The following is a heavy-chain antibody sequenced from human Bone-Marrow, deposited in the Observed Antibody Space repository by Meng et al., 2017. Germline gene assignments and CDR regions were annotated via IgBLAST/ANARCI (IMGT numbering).Heavy chain of an antibody. CDR1: GGTFSSYD. D-gene: IGHD6-19*01. Sequence: VTLVQFGDEVKKPGSSVKVCCKASGGTFSSYDISWCRQAPGQGREWMGGIIPIFGTANYAQKFQGRVTITADESTSTAYMELSSLRSEDTAVYYCARESRDIAVAGVYWGQGTLVTVSS. CDR2: IIPIFGTA. CDR3: ARESRDIAVAGVY. V-gene: IGHV1-69*01. J-gene: IGHJ4*02.